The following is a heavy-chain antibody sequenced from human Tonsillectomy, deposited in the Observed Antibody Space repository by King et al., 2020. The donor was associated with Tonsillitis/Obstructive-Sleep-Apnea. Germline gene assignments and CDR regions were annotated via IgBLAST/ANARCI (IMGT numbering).Heavy chain of an antibody. CDR3: AKDLRRTQLERTAAFDI. V-gene: IGHV3-23*04. CDR2: ISGSASTT. Sequence: VQLVESGGGLVQPGGSLRLSCVASGFSFSSYTMNWVRQAPGKGLECVSSISGSASTTYYADSVKGRFTISRDNFKNTLFLQMNSLRAEDTAVYYCAKDLRRTQLERTAAFDIWGQGTMVTVSS. CDR1: GFSFSSYT. J-gene: IGHJ3*02. D-gene: IGHD1-1*01.